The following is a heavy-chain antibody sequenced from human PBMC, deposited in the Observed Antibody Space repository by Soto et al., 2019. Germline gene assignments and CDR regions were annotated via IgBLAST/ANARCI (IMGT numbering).Heavy chain of an antibody. J-gene: IGHJ4*02. CDR2: INPNSGGT. CDR1: GYTFTGYY. Sequence: AASVKVSCKASGYTFTGYYMHWVRQAPGQGLEWMGWINPNSGGTNYAQKFQGWVTMTRDTSISTAYMELSRLRSDDTAVFYCTALDFVLVPAATPRTHLNDYGGQGTLVTVSS. CDR3: TALDFVLVPAATPRTHLNDY. V-gene: IGHV1-2*04. D-gene: IGHD2-2*03.